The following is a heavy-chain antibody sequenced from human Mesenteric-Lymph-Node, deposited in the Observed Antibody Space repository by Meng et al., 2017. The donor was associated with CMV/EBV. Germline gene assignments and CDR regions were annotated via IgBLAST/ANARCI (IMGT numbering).Heavy chain of an antibody. J-gene: IGHJ3*02. CDR2: ISAYNGNT. CDR3: ARDAYTTSSRDAFDI. Sequence: ASVKVSCKASGYTFTSYDISWVRQAPGQGLEWMGWISAYNGNTNYAQKLQGRVTMTTDTSTSTAYMELRSLRSDDTAVYYCARDAYTTSSRDAFDIWGQGTMVTVSS. V-gene: IGHV1-18*01. D-gene: IGHD6-6*01. CDR1: GYTFTSYD.